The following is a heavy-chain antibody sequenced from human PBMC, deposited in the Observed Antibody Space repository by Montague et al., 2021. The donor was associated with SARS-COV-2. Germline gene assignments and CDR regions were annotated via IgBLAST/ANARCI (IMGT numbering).Heavy chain of an antibody. CDR1: GVSFSSHW. Sequence: SLRLSCAAYGVSFSSHWMSWVRKAPGKPPEWVANISPDGSAKFYVGSVKGRFTISRDNAKTSLYLQMNSLRVEDTAVYYCARSVDVWGQGTLVTVSS. V-gene: IGHV3-7*01. J-gene: IGHJ4*02. CDR3: ARSVDV. CDR2: ISPDGSAK.